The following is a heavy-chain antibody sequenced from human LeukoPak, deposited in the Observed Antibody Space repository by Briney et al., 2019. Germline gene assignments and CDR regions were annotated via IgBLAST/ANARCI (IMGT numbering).Heavy chain of an antibody. V-gene: IGHV5-51*01. CDR2: IYPGDSDT. Sequence: GESLKISCKGSGYSFTSYWIGWVRQMPGKGLEWMGIIYPGDSDTRYSPSFQGQVTISADKSISTAYLQWSSVKASDTAMYYCARHRSRYCSSTSCYKGGYYYYMDVWGKGTTVTVSS. CDR1: GYSFTSYW. CDR3: ARHRSRYCSSTSCYKGGYYYYMDV. J-gene: IGHJ6*03. D-gene: IGHD2-2*02.